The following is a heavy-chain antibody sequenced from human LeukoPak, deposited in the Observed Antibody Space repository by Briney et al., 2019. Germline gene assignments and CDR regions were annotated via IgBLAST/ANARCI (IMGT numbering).Heavy chain of an antibody. CDR3: ARTEPLRYFDWLLSDWYFDL. J-gene: IGHJ2*01. CDR2: IYDSGNT. Sequence: VKPSETLSLTCTVSGGSISSYYWSWIRQPPGKGLEWIGYIYDSGNTIYNPSLKSRVTISVDTSKNQFSLKLSSVTAADTAVYYCARTEPLRYFDWLLSDWYFDLWGRGTLVTVSS. D-gene: IGHD3-9*01. CDR1: GGSISSYY. V-gene: IGHV4-59*12.